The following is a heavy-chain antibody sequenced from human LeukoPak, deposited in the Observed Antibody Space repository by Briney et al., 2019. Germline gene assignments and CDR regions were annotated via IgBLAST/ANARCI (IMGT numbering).Heavy chain of an antibody. Sequence: SETLSLTCTVSGAPISTAGYYWTWIRQTPGEGLEWIGYIYYTGSVDYNPSLKSRLSISLDTSKNQFSLKLNSVTAADTAVYYCTRDHSYYLGSATSTLDVWGQGTAVTVSS. D-gene: IGHD3-10*01. V-gene: IGHV4-30-4*01. J-gene: IGHJ6*02. CDR2: IYYTGSV. CDR1: GAPISTAGYY. CDR3: TRDHSYYLGSATSTLDV.